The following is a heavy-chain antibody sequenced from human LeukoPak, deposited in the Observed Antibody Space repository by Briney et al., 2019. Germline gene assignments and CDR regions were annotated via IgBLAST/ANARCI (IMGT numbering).Heavy chain of an antibody. CDR1: GFTFNIYA. CDR3: AKDREPSNYAIDY. CDR2: ISGSGGST. Sequence: GGSLRLSCAASGFTFNIYAMSWVRQAPGKGLEWVSAISGSGGSTYYADSVKGRFTISRDNSKNTLYLQMNSLRAEDTAVYYCAKDREPSNYAIDYWGQGTLVTVS. V-gene: IGHV3-23*01. J-gene: IGHJ4*02. D-gene: IGHD4-11*01.